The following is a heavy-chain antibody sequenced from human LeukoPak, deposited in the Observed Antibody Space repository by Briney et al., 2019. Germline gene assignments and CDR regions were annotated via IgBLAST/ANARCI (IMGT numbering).Heavy chain of an antibody. V-gene: IGHV3-48*03. Sequence: GGSLRLSCAASGFTFTSYEMNWVRQAPGKGLEWVSYISSSGSTIYYADSVKGRFTISRDNAKNSLYLQMNSLRAEDTAVYYCARDNRQLALDYWGQGTLVTVSS. J-gene: IGHJ4*02. D-gene: IGHD6-13*01. CDR1: GFTFTSYE. CDR2: ISSSGSTI. CDR3: ARDNRQLALDY.